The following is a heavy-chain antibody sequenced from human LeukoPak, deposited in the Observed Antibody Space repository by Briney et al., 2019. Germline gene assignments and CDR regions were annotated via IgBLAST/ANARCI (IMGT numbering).Heavy chain of an antibody. J-gene: IGHJ4*02. CDR1: GYTFTSYG. D-gene: IGHD3-22*01. CDR3: ARSPRYYDRSGYYSTSLTSRRYYFDY. CDR2: ISAYNGNT. V-gene: IGHV1-18*01. Sequence: ASVKVSCKASGYTFTSYGISWVRQAPGQGLEWMGWISAYNGNTNYAQKLQGRVTMTTDTSTSTAYMELRSLRSDDTAVYYCARSPRYYDRSGYYSTSLTSRRYYFDYWGQGTLVTVTS.